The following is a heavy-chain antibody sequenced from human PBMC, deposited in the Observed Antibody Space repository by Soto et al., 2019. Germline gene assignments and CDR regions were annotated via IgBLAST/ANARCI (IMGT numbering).Heavy chain of an antibody. Sequence: ESLQISCEGSGYGFSNYWIGWVRQKSGKGLEWMGIIFPRDSDTKYNPSLQGQVSISADNSVATAYLHLSSLKPSDSAIYYCARLLYPYGNRNLLGDFRGQGSPVTVSA. V-gene: IGHV5-51*01. D-gene: IGHD2-21*01. CDR2: IFPRDSDT. CDR1: GYGFSNYW. CDR3: ARLLYPYGNRNLLGDF. J-gene: IGHJ4*02.